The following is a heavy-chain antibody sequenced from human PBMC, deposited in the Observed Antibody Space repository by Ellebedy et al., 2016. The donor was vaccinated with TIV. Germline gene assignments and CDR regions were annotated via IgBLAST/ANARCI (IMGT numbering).Heavy chain of an antibody. J-gene: IGHJ4*02. Sequence: AASVKVSCKASGYTFTSYGITWVRQAPGQGLDWMGWISAYNGNTNYAQKLQGRVTMTTDTSTSTAYMELRSLRSDDTAVYYCARAPEDGYYDSSGYNWYYFDYWGQGTLVTVSS. D-gene: IGHD3-22*01. CDR2: ISAYNGNT. CDR3: ARAPEDGYYDSSGYNWYYFDY. CDR1: GYTFTSYG. V-gene: IGHV1-18*01.